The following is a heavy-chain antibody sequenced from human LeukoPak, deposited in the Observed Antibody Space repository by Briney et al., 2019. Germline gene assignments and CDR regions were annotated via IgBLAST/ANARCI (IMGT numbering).Heavy chain of an antibody. Sequence: ASVKVSCKASGYTFSSYGISWVRQAPGQGLEWMGWITVYNGNTDYAQKFQGRVTMTTDTSTSTAYMELRSLRSDDTAVYYCARDQYDSVWGSHRPYFDSGAREPWSPSPQ. V-gene: IGHV1-18*01. CDR3: ARDQYDSVWGSHRPYFDS. J-gene: IGHJ4*02. D-gene: IGHD3-16*02. CDR2: ITVYNGNT. CDR1: GYTFSSYG.